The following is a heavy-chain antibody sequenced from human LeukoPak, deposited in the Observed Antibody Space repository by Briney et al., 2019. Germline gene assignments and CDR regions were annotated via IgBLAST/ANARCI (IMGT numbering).Heavy chain of an antibody. CDR3: ARGRGVALGYYMDV. D-gene: IGHD2-8*01. CDR1: GYTFTSYD. Sequence: RASVKVSCKASGYTFTSYDINWVRQATGQGLEWMGWMNPNSGNTGYAQKFQGRVTITRNTSISTAYMELSSLRSEDTAVYYCARGRGVALGYYMDVWGKGTTVTVSS. V-gene: IGHV1-8*03. J-gene: IGHJ6*03. CDR2: MNPNSGNT.